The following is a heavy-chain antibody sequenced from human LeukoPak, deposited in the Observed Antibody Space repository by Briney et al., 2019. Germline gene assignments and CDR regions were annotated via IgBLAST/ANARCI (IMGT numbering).Heavy chain of an antibody. D-gene: IGHD5/OR15-5a*01. CDR2: ISYDGSKK. J-gene: IGHJ4*02. V-gene: IGHV3-30*18. CDR3: AKGSTYLDY. CDR1: GLTFSSYG. Sequence: PGRSLRLSCAASGLTFSSYGMHWVRQAPGKGLEWVAVISYDGSKKYYADSVKGRFTISRDNSKNTLYLQMNSLRAEDTAVYYCAKGSTYLDYWGQGTLVTVSS.